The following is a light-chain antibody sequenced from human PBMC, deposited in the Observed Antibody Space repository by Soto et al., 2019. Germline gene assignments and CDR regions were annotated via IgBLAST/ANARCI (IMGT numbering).Light chain of an antibody. Sequence: QSVLTQPASVSGSPGQSITISCTGTNNDVGGYNYVSWYQQHPGKAPKLMIYEVTHRPSGVSNRFSGSKSGNTASLTISGLQAEDEADYYCSSYRSTDAPYVFGTGTKVTVL. CDR1: NNDVGGYNY. V-gene: IGLV2-14*01. CDR3: SSYRSTDAPYV. CDR2: EVT. J-gene: IGLJ1*01.